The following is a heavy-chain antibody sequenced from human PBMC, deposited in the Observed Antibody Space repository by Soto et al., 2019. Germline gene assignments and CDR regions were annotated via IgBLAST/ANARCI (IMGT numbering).Heavy chain of an antibody. CDR2: IQNRDIKYIT. D-gene: IGHD1-26*01. J-gene: IGHJ4*02. V-gene: IGHV3-72*01. Sequence: GGSLRLSCAASGVAFSDHYIDWGRQAPGKGPEGVGRIQNRDIKYITQYAASVKGRVTISRYDSKNSLYLQMNSLKTEDTAVYFCVRGMGGVATGVDWGQGTLVTVSS. CDR3: VRGMGGVATGVD. CDR1: GVAFSDHY.